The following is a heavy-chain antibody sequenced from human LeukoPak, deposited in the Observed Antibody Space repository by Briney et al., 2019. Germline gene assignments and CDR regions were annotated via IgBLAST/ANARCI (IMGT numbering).Heavy chain of an antibody. V-gene: IGHV3-11*04. CDR3: ATAVTRRRLEWNFDL. CDR1: GFRLSDYY. D-gene: IGHD4-17*01. J-gene: IGHJ2*01. Sequence: PGGSLRLSCAASGFRLSDYYMSWIRQAPGKGLEWISYISSPGTTIYYVDSVKGRFTISRDNAKNSLSLQMDSLRAEDTAVYYCATAVTRRRLEWNFDLWGRGTLVTVSS. CDR2: ISSPGTTI.